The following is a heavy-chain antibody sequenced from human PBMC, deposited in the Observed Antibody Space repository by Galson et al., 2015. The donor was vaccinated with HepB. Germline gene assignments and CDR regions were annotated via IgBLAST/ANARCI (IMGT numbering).Heavy chain of an antibody. CDR1: GFTFSSYA. D-gene: IGHD1-26*01. CDR3: AKTTMQWVLLPGDY. J-gene: IGHJ4*02. CDR2: ISSSGGST. V-gene: IGHV3-23*01. Sequence: SLRLSCAASGFTFSSYAMSWVRQAPGKGLEWVSAISSSGGSTYYADSVKGRFTVSRDNSKNTLYLQMNNLRAEDTAKYYCAKTTMQWVLLPGDYWGQGPLVTVSS.